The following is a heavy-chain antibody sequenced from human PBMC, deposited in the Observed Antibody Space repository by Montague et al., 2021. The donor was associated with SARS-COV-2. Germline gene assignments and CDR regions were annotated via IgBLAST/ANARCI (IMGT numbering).Heavy chain of an antibody. D-gene: IGHD3-3*01. V-gene: IGHV4-59*02. CDR3: ARAGGFYDYWSGYSSSAGFFDP. CDR1: GDSVSSYY. Sequence: SETLSLTCTVSGDSVSSYYWSWIRQSPGKGLQWLGYIYYSGSTDYNPSLKSRVTMSVDTSKNQLPLRLNSVTTADTAVDFCARAGGFYDYWSGYSSSAGFFDPWGQGILVTVSS. CDR2: IYYSGST. J-gene: IGHJ5*02.